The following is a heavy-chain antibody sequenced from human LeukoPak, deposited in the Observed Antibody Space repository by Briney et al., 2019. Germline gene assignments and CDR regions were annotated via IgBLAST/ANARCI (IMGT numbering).Heavy chain of an antibody. D-gene: IGHD1-26*01. J-gene: IGHJ4*02. CDR3: CRVGATFSDNRYFDY. CDR2: IIPILGIA. V-gene: IGHV1-69*04. CDR1: GGTFSSYA. Sequence: SVKVSCKASGGTFSSYAISWVRQAPGQGLEWMGRIIPILGIANYAQKFQGRVTITADKSTSTAYMELSSPRSEDTAVYYCCRVGATFSDNRYFDYWGQGTLVTVSS.